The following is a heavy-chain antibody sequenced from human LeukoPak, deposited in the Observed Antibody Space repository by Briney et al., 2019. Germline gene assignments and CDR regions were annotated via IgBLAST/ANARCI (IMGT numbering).Heavy chain of an antibody. V-gene: IGHV1-3*01. J-gene: IGHJ3*01. CDR1: GYTFSNYA. CDR2: INAGDGDT. Sequence: AXVKVSCKASGYTFSNYAVHWVRQAPGQRLEWMGRINAGDGDTNYSQKFQGRVTITRDTSASTAHMDLSSLRSEDTALYYCARDFYGVFHFDFWAKGTVFPVFS. CDR3: ARDFYGVFHFDF. D-gene: IGHD4-17*01.